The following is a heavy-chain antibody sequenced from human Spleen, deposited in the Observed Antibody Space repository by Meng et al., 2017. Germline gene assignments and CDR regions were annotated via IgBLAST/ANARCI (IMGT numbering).Heavy chain of an antibody. J-gene: IGHJ4*01. CDR2: IDPKTGDT. D-gene: IGHD6-13*01. CDR3: ARDEDISAAGKLFGDY. Sequence: QVGLGRSGAEVKKPVASVKVSCKPSGYNFPDYYIHWVRRAPGQGLEWMGRIDPKTGDTHYALKFQGRVTMTGDTSISTAYMELSGLRSDDTAMYYCARDEDISAAGKLFGDYWGHGTLVTVSS. V-gene: IGHV1-2*06. CDR1: GYNFPDYY.